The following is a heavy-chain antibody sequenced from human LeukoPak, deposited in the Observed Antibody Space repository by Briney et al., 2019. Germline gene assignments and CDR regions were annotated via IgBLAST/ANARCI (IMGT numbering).Heavy chain of an antibody. CDR2: ISPIGGGT. Sequence: ASVKVSCKASGYTFTDYSMHWVRQAPGQGLEWMGWISPIGGGTNYAQKFQGRVTMTRDTSISAAYMELSGLTSDDTAVYYCARKIDNRGYLCWGQGTLVTVSS. V-gene: IGHV1-2*02. J-gene: IGHJ4*02. D-gene: IGHD3-22*01. CDR3: ARKIDNRGYLC. CDR1: GYTFTDYS.